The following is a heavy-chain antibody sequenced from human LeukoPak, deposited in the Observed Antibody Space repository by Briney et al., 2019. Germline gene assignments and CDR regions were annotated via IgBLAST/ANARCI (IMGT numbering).Heavy chain of an antibody. V-gene: IGHV3-74*01. Sequence: PGGSLRLSCAASGFTFSSYWMHWVRQAPGKGLVWVSRINSDGSSTSYADSVKGRFTISRDNAKNMLYLQMNSLRAEDTAVYYCAVGSSSGSGYFDYWGQGTLVTVSS. D-gene: IGHD6-13*01. J-gene: IGHJ4*02. CDR1: GFTFSSYW. CDR3: AVGSSSGSGYFDY. CDR2: INSDGSST.